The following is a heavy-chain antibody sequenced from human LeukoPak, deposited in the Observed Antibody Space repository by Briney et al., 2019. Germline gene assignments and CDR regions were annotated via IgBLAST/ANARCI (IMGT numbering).Heavy chain of an antibody. CDR3: AKHMRATNTYSFFGLDV. D-gene: IGHD1-26*01. Sequence: GASVKVSCKASGGTFSSYAISWVRQAPGQGLEWMGRIIPILGIANYAQKFQGRVTITADKSTSTAYMELSSLRSEDTALYYCAKHMRATNTYSFFGLDVWGQGTTVTVSS. CDR1: GGTFSSYA. CDR2: IIPILGIA. J-gene: IGHJ6*02. V-gene: IGHV1-69*04.